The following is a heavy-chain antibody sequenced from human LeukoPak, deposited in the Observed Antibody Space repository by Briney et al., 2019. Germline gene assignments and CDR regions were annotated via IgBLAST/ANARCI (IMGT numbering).Heavy chain of an antibody. CDR3: AKVWDYYDSSGYCDY. D-gene: IGHD3-22*01. CDR1: GFTFSSYA. J-gene: IGHJ4*02. CDR2: ISGSGGST. V-gene: IGHV3-23*01. Sequence: PGGSLRLSCAASGFTFSSYAMSWVRQAPGKGLEWVSAISGSGGSTYYADSVKGQFTISRDNSKNTLYLQMNSLRAEDTAVYYCAKVWDYYDSSGYCDYWGQGTLVTVSS.